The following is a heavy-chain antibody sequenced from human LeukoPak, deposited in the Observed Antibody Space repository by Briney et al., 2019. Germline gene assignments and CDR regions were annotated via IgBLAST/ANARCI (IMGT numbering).Heavy chain of an antibody. V-gene: IGHV1-18*01. D-gene: IGHD3-10*01. CDR3: ARGQANRLLWVGELLSNINPFDY. J-gene: IGHJ4*02. Sequence: ASVKVSCKASGYTFTSYNINWVRQAPGQGLEWMGWISAYNGYTYSAQKFQGRVTMTTDTSTSTAYMDLRSLRSDDTAVYFCARGQANRLLWVGELLSNINPFDYWGQGTLVTVSS. CDR1: GYTFTSYN. CDR2: ISAYNGYT.